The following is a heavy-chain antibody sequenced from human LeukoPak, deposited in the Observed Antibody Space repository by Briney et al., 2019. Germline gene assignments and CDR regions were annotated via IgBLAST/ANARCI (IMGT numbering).Heavy chain of an antibody. V-gene: IGHV1-2*02. CDR2: INPNSGGA. J-gene: IGHJ4*02. CDR1: GSTFTEYY. CDR3: ARGQSLNDY. Sequence: ASVTVSCKASGSTFTEYYMHWVRQAPAQGLEWMGWINPNSGGANYAEKFQGRVTMTRDTSISTAYMELSRLRYDDTALYYCARGQSLNDYWGQGTLVTVSS.